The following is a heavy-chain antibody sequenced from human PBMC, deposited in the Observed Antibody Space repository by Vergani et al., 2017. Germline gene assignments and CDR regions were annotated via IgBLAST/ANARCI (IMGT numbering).Heavy chain of an antibody. D-gene: IGHD4-11*01. J-gene: IGHJ6*03. CDR2: ISSSSSYI. Sequence: EVQLVESGGGLVKPGGSLRLSCAASGFTFSSYSMNWVRQAPGKGLEWVSSISSSSSYIYYADSVKGRFTISRDNAKNSLYLQMNSLRAEDTAVYYCARDPETTDYYYYMDVWGEGTTVTVSS. V-gene: IGHV3-21*01. CDR3: ARDPETTDYYYYMDV. CDR1: GFTFSSYS.